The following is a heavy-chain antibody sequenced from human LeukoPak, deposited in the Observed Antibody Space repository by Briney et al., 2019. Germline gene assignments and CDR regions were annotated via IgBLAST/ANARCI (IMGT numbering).Heavy chain of an antibody. CDR2: INPSDGNT. J-gene: IGHJ4*02. V-gene: IGHV1-46*01. D-gene: IGHD3-10*01. Sequence: GASVKVSCKASGYIFTGYYMHWVRQAPGQGLEWVGIINPSDGNTRNAQKFQGRVTMTRDTSTGTVYLELSSLRSEDTAVYYCAKDGGSYSTDYWGQGTLVTVSS. CDR3: AKDGGSYSTDY. CDR1: GYIFTGYY.